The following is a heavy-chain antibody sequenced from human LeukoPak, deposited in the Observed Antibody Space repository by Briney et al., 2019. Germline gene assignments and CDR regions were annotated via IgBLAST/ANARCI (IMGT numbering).Heavy chain of an antibody. V-gene: IGHV4-34*01. CDR3: ARARSTGATDYFDY. CDR2: INHSGST. Sequence: SETLSLTCAVYGGSFSGYYWSWIRQPPGKGLEWIGEINHSGSTNYNPSLKSRVTISVGTSKNQFSLKLSSVTAADTAVYYCARARSTGATDYFDYWGQGTLVTVSS. J-gene: IGHJ4*02. CDR1: GGSFSGYY. D-gene: IGHD1-26*01.